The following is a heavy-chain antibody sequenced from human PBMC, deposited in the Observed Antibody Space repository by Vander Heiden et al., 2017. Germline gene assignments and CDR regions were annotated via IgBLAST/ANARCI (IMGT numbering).Heavy chain of an antibody. V-gene: IGHV3-21*01. CDR1: GFPFSRFS. CDR3: AGLGWGFGDSYFDY. J-gene: IGHJ4*02. Sequence: EVQLVESGGGLVNPGGSLRLSCADSGFPFSRFSMSWVRQAPGKGVELVSSISSSGSYIYYADSVKGRFTISRDNAKNSLYLQMNSLRAEDTAVYYCAGLGWGFGDSYFDYWEPGNPGHRLL. D-gene: IGHD3-10*01. CDR2: ISSSGSYI.